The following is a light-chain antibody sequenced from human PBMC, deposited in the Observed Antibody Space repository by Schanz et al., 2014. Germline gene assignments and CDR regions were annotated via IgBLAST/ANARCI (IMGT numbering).Light chain of an antibody. CDR1: QSVSTY. CDR3: QQYGSSPLT. Sequence: EIVMTQSPVTLSVSPGERATLSCRASQSVSTYLAWYQQKPGQAPRLLIYGASTRATGIPARFSGSGSGTEFTLTISRLEPEDFAVYYCQQYGSSPLTFGGGTKVEIK. CDR2: GAS. V-gene: IGKV3-15*01. J-gene: IGKJ4*01.